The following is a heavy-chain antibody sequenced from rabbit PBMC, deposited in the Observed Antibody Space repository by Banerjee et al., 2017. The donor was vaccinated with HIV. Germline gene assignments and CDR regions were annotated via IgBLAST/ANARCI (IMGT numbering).Heavy chain of an antibody. CDR3: VSGDASSSGYPYFNL. Sequence: QSLEESGGDLVKPGASLTLTCTASGFSSSSSYWIWWVRQAPGKGLEWIGDIDADDRSADYANWVNGRFTIASDNAQNTVDLQMNSLTAADTATYFCVSGDASSSGYPYFNLWGQGTLVTVS. V-gene: IGHV1S40*01. CDR1: GFSSSSSYW. J-gene: IGHJ4*01. D-gene: IGHD1-1*01. CDR2: IDADDRSA.